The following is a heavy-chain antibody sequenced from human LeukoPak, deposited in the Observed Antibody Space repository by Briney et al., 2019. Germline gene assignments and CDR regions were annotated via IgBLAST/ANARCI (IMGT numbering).Heavy chain of an antibody. CDR3: ARLGVYGSGSYYDYFDY. D-gene: IGHD3-10*01. V-gene: IGHV5-51*01. J-gene: IGHJ4*02. Sequence: GESLKISCKGSGYSFTSYWIGWVRPMPGKGLEWMGIIYPGDSDTRYSPSFQGQVTISADKSISTAYLQWSSLKASDTAMYYCARLGVYGSGSYYDYFDYWGQGTLVTVSS. CDR2: IYPGDSDT. CDR1: GYSFTSYW.